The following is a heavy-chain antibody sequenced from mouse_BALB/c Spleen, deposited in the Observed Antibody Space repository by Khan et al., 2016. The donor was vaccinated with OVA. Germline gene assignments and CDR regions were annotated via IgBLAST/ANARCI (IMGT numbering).Heavy chain of an antibody. J-gene: IGHJ3*01. Sequence: VQLQQSGAELVKPGASVKLSCKASGYTFTSYYIYWVKQRPGQGLEWIGGINPSNGGTYFNEKFESKATLTVDKSSSTAFTQVSSLTSEDSAVYYGTISGCAAFAYWGQGTLVTVSA. D-gene: IGHD3-1*01. CDR2: INPSNGGT. CDR1: GYTFTSYY. CDR3: TISGCAAFAY. V-gene: IGHV1S81*02.